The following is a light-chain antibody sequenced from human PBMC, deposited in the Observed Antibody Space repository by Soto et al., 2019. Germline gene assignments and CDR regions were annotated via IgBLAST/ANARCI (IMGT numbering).Light chain of an antibody. V-gene: IGLV2-8*01. Sequence: QSALTQPPSASGSPGQSVTISCTGTSSDVGNYNYVSWYQQHPGKAPKLMIYEVFKRPSGVPDRFSGSKSGNTASLTVSGLQAEDEADYYCSSYAGSNNYVFGTGTQLTVL. J-gene: IGLJ7*01. CDR1: SSDVGNYNY. CDR3: SSYAGSNNYV. CDR2: EVF.